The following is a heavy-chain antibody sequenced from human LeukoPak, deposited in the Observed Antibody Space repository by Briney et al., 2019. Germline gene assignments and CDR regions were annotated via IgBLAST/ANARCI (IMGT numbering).Heavy chain of an antibody. CDR2: TSYDGTNE. Sequence: PGGSLRLSCAASGFTFSNYAMHWVRQAPGKGLEWVAVTSYDGTNEKYADFVKGRFTISRDNSKNTLYLQMNSLRAEDTAVYYCARTLDTAMVMILDYWGQGTLVTVSS. D-gene: IGHD5-18*01. CDR3: ARTLDTAMVMILDY. CDR1: GFTFSNYA. J-gene: IGHJ4*02. V-gene: IGHV3-30*04.